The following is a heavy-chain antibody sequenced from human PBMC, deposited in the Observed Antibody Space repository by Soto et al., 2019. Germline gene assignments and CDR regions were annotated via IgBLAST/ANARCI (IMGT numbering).Heavy chain of an antibody. CDR1: GFTVSNNY. Sequence: EVQLVESGGGLVQPGGSLRLSCAASGFTVSNNYMSWVRQAPGKRLEWVSVIYSGGSTYYADSVKGRFAISRDNSKNTLYLQMNSLRAEDTAVYYWARGRYSYNYAMDVWGQGTTVTVSS. D-gene: IGHD5-18*01. CDR3: ARGRYSYNYAMDV. J-gene: IGHJ6*02. V-gene: IGHV3-66*01. CDR2: IYSGGST.